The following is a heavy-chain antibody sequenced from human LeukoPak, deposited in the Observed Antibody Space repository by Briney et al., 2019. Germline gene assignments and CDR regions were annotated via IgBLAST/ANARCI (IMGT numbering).Heavy chain of an antibody. CDR2: INHSGST. J-gene: IGHJ6*03. V-gene: IGHV4-34*01. CDR3: AGSRPHYYMDV. Sequence: SETLSLTCAVYGGSLSGYYWSWIRQPPGKGLEWFGEINHSGSTNYNPSLKSRVTISVDTSKNQFSLKLSSVTAADTAVYYCAGSRPHYYMDVWGKGTTVTVSS. CDR1: GGSLSGYY. D-gene: IGHD1-26*01.